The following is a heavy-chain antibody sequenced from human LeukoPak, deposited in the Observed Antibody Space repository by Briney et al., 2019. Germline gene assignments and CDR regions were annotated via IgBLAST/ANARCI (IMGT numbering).Heavy chain of an antibody. CDR1: GFTFSSYS. D-gene: IGHD2-21*02. Sequence: GGSLRLSCAASGFTFSSYSMNWVRQAPGKGLEWVSSISSSSSYIYYADSVKGRFTISRDNAKNSLYLQMNSLRAEDTAVYYCAKGYQRGDDFDYWGQGTLVTVSS. CDR3: AKGYQRGDDFDY. J-gene: IGHJ4*02. V-gene: IGHV3-21*01. CDR2: ISSSSSYI.